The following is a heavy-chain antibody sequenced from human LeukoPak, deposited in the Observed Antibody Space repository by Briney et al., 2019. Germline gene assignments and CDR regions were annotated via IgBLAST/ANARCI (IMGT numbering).Heavy chain of an antibody. CDR2: INPNSGGT. Sequence: ASVRVSCKASGYTFTGYYMHWVRQAPGQGLEWMGRINPNSGGTNYAQKFKGRVTMTWDTSISTAYMELSRLRSDDTAVYYCARTMVRGVILGEYFQHWGQGTLVTVSS. J-gene: IGHJ1*01. CDR1: GYTFTGYY. V-gene: IGHV1-2*06. D-gene: IGHD3-10*01. CDR3: ARTMVRGVILGEYFQH.